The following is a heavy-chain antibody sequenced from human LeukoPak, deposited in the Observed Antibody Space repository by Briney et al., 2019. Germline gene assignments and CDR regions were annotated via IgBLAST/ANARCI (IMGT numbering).Heavy chain of an antibody. J-gene: IGHJ4*02. CDR3: ARSVSISPKFDY. CDR1: GYIFTSYY. D-gene: IGHD4-11*01. V-gene: IGHV1-2*02. Sequence: GASVKVSYKASGYIFTSYYMHWVRQAPGQGLEWMGWINPNTGSTNFAQKFQGRVAMMRATSITTFYMELNSLRSDDTAVYYCARSVSISPKFDYWGQGTLIPVSS. CDR2: INPNTGST.